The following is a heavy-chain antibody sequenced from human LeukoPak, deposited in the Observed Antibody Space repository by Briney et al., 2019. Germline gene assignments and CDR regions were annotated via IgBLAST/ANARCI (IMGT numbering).Heavy chain of an antibody. J-gene: IGHJ6*02. CDR2: IYYSGST. CDR1: GGSVSSGSYY. D-gene: IGHD4-17*01. Sequence: SETLSLTCTVSGGSVSSGSYYWSWIRQPPGKGLEWIGYIYYSGSTNYNPSLKSRVTISVDTSKNQFSLKLSSVTAADTAVYYCARGMTTNYYYYYGMDVWGQGTAVTVSS. CDR3: ARGMTTNYYYYYGMDV. V-gene: IGHV4-61*01.